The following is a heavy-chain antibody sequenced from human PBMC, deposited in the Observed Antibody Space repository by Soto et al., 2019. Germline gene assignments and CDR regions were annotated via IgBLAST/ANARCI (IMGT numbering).Heavy chain of an antibody. V-gene: IGHV3-33*06. D-gene: IGHD3-22*01. Sequence: PGGSLRLSCAASGFTFSSYAMHWVRQAPGKGLEWVAVIWHDGSSKYHADSVKGRFTISRDNSRNTLYLQMNSLRAEDTAIYYCAKYQPMTQPRPYFDYWGQGTLVTVSS. J-gene: IGHJ4*02. CDR1: GFTFSSYA. CDR2: IWHDGSSK. CDR3: AKYQPMTQPRPYFDY.